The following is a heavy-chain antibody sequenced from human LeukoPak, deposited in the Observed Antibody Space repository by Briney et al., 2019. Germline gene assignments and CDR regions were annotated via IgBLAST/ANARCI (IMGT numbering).Heavy chain of an antibody. CDR1: GFTFSNYA. CDR3: ARGHRNIVATTCQFDP. Sequence: GSLGLSCAASGFTFSNYAMSWVRQAPGKELEWIGEINHSGSTNYNPSLKSRVTISVDTSKNQFSLKLSSVTAADTAVYYCARGHRNIVATTCQFDPWGQGTLVTVSS. CDR2: INHSGST. D-gene: IGHD5-12*01. V-gene: IGHV4-34*01. J-gene: IGHJ5*02.